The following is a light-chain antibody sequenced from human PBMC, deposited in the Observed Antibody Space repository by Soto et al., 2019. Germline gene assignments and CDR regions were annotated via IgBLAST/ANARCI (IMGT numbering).Light chain of an antibody. CDR1: QNINNY. CDR3: QQYENLPT. J-gene: IGKJ5*01. CDR2: DAS. V-gene: IGKV1-33*01. Sequence: DIQMTQSPSSLSASVGDRVTITFQASQNINNYLNWYQQKPGRAPKLLIYDASNLEAGVPSRFRGSESGTDFTFTISRLQPEDIATYYCQQYENLPTFGQGTRLEIK.